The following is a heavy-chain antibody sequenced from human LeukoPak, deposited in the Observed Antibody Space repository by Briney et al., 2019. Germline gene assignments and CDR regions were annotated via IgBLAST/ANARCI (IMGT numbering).Heavy chain of an antibody. J-gene: IGHJ3*02. CDR1: GDSVTSGGYF. D-gene: IGHD2-21*02. V-gene: IGHV4-31*11. Sequence: SETLSLTCAVSGDSVTSGGYFWTWLRQLPGKGLEWIGSISNSGTTSYNPSLKSRVSISLDTSTNHFSLRLGSVTAADTAVYYCARDVVVTSSPDASDIWGQGTMVSVSS. CDR3: ARDVVVTSSPDASDI. CDR2: ISNSGTT.